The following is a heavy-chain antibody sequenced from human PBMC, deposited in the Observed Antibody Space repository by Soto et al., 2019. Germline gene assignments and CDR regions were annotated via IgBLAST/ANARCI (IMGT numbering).Heavy chain of an antibody. D-gene: IGHD2-2*01. J-gene: IGHJ5*02. V-gene: IGHV4-34*01. CDR1: GGSFSGYY. CDR2: INHSGST. Sequence: QVQLQQWGAGLLKPSETLSLTCAVYGGSFSGYYWSWIRQPPGKGLEWIGEINHSGSTNYNPSLKSRVTISVDTSKTQFSLKLSSVTAADTAVYYCARGGIVVVPAALRDWFDPWGQGTLVTVSS. CDR3: ARGGIVVVPAALRDWFDP.